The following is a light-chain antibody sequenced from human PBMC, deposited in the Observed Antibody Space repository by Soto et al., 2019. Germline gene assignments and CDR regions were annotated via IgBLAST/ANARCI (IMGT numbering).Light chain of an antibody. CDR2: DAS. J-gene: IGKJ4*01. Sequence: EIVLTQSPATLSLSPGDRATLSCRASQSVGSYLGWYQQRPGQAPRLLIYDASNRDTGIPARFSGSGSGTDFSLTISSLEPEDFAVYYCQQRSGWPSTFGGGTKVEIK. CDR3: QQRSGWPST. V-gene: IGKV3-11*01. CDR1: QSVGSY.